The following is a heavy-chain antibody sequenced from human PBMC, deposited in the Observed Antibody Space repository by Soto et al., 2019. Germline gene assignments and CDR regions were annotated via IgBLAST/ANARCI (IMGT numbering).Heavy chain of an antibody. D-gene: IGHD3-10*01. CDR2: VSPPFRTS. CDR3: ARVLYYGSGSYTPYGMDV. Sequence: QVQLVQSGAEVKKPGSSVKVSCKTSGVSFNNNGIGWVRQAPGHGLEWMGGVSPPFRTSNYAGKFQGRISIPADASTGTVNMELSSLTSEDTAQYYCARVLYYGSGSYTPYGMDVWGQGTTVTVSS. CDR1: GVSFNNNG. V-gene: IGHV1-69*01. J-gene: IGHJ6*02.